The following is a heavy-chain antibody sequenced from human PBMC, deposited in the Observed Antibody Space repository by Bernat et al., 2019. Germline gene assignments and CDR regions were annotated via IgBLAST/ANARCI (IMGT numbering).Heavy chain of an antibody. J-gene: IGHJ2*01. CDR1: GGSISSGGYS. CDR2: IYHSGST. Sequence: QLQLQESGSGLVKPSQTLSLTCAVSGGSISSGGYSWSWIRQPPGKGLEWIGYIYHSGSTYYNPSLKSRVTISVDRSKNQFSLKLSYVTAADTAVYYCARGGYGDYVDHWYFDLWGRGTLVTVSS. D-gene: IGHD4-17*01. V-gene: IGHV4-30-2*01. CDR3: ARGGYGDYVDHWYFDL.